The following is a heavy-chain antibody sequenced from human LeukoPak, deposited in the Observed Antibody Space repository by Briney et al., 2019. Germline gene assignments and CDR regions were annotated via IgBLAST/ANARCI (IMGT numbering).Heavy chain of an antibody. Sequence: GGSLRLSCAVSGITFSSYWMHWVRQDPGRGLLWVSRINTQGTYTNYADSVKGRFTISRDNAKNTLYQQMSSLRADDTAVYYCVIDLGDYNDFWGQGTLVSVSS. CDR3: VIDLGDYNDF. CDR2: INTQGTYT. J-gene: IGHJ4*02. D-gene: IGHD2-15*01. V-gene: IGHV3-74*01. CDR1: GITFSSYW.